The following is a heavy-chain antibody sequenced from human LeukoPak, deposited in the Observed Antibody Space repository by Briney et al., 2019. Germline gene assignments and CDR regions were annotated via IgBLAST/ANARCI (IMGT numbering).Heavy chain of an antibody. D-gene: IGHD1-26*01. CDR2: MNPNSGNT. CDR3: ARGPLSWELLLGWFDP. Sequence: ASVKVSCKASGYTFTSYDINWVRQATGQGLEWMGWMNPNSGNTGYAQKFQGRVTMTRNTSISTAYMELSSLRSEDTAVYYCARGPLSWELLLGWFDPWGQGTLVTVSS. CDR1: GYTFTSYD. V-gene: IGHV1-8*01. J-gene: IGHJ5*02.